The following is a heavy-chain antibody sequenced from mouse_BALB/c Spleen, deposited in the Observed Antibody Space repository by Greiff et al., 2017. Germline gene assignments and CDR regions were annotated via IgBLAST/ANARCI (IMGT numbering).Heavy chain of an antibody. D-gene: IGHD2-4*01. J-gene: IGHJ4*01. CDR2: IYPGDGDT. Sequence: VQLQQSGPELVKPGASVKISCKASGYAFSSSWMNWVKQRPGQGLEWIGRIYPGDGDTNYNGKFKGKATLTADKSSSTAYMQLSSLTSVDSAVYFCARCDYDVGYAMDYWGQGTSVTVSS. CDR3: ARCDYDVGYAMDY. CDR1: GYAFSSSW. V-gene: IGHV1-82*01.